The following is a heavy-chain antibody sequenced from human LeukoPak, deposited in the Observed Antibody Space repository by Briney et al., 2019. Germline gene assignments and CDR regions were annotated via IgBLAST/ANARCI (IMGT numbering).Heavy chain of an antibody. D-gene: IGHD2/OR15-2a*01. J-gene: IGHJ4*02. CDR1: GDSISNSW. CDR3: ARHMGGHFSRPFDY. V-gene: IGHV4-39*01. CDR2: MYYSGDT. Sequence: PSETLSLTCTVSGDSISNSWWGWIRQPPGKGLEWIASMYYSGDTYNPSLKSRLTISVDTSKNQFSLKLSSVTAADTAVYYCARHMGGHFSRPFDYCGQGILVTVSS.